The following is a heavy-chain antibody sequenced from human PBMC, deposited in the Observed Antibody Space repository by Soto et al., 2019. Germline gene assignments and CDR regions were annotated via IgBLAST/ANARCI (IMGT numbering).Heavy chain of an antibody. CDR1: GYTFTSYG. CDR3: ARDGHVVPAAMLDYYYYGMDV. Sequence: EASVKVSCKASGYTFTSYGISWVRQAPGQGLEWMGWISAYNGNTNYAQKLQGRVTMTTDTSTSTAYMELRSLRSDDTAVYYCARDGHVVPAAMLDYYYYGMDVWGQGTTVTVSS. CDR2: ISAYNGNT. D-gene: IGHD2-2*01. V-gene: IGHV1-18*01. J-gene: IGHJ6*02.